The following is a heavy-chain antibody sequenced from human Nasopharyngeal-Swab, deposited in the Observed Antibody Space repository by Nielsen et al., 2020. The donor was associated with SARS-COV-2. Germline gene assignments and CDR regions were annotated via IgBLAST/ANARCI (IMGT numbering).Heavy chain of an antibody. CDR3: ASLGYSGYEFDY. Sequence: SETLSLTCTVSGGSISSGGYYWSWIRQPPGKGLEWIGEINHSGSTNYNPSLKSRVTISVDTSKNQFSLKLSSVTAADTAVYYCASLGYSGYEFDYWGQGTLVTVSS. V-gene: IGHV4-39*07. CDR2: INHSGST. D-gene: IGHD5-12*01. J-gene: IGHJ4*02. CDR1: GGSISSGGYY.